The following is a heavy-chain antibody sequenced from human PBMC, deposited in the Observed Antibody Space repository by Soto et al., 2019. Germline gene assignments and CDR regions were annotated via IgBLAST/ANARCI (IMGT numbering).Heavy chain of an antibody. CDR2: ISGSGATT. CDR1: GFTFNNYA. D-gene: IGHD2-15*01. CDR3: AKGDCSGGSCYRGFDS. J-gene: IGHJ4*02. Sequence: GGSLRLSCAASGFTFNNYAMTWVRQAPGVGLEWVSTISGSGATTYYTDSVKGRFTISRDNSKHTLSLQMNSLRADDTAMYYCAKGDCSGGSCYRGFDSWGQGALVTAPQ. V-gene: IGHV3-23*01.